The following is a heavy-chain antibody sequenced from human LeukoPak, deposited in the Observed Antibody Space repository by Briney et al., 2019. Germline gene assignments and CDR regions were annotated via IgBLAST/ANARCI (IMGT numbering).Heavy chain of an antibody. CDR2: IKQDGSEK. J-gene: IGHJ4*02. V-gene: IGHV3-7*01. D-gene: IGHD2-15*01. Sequence: GGSLRLSCAASGFTFSSYWMSWVRQAPGTGLECVANIKQDGSEKYYVDSVKGRFTISRDNAQNSLYLQMNSLRAEVTAVYYCARVSVAANSGFDYWGQGTLVTVSS. CDR1: GFTFSSYW. CDR3: ARVSVAANSGFDY.